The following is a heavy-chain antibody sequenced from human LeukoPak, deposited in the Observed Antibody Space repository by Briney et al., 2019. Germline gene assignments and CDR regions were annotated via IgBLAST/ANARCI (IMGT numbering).Heavy chain of an antibody. J-gene: IGHJ4*02. D-gene: IGHD3-10*01. CDR2: ISGSGGST. V-gene: IGHV3-23*01. Sequence: PGGSLRLSCAASGLTFSSYAMSWVRQAPGKGLEWVSAISGSGGSTYYADSVKGRFTISRDDSKNTLYLQMNSLRAEDTAVYYCAKDSNYGSGLDYWGQGTLVTVS. CDR1: GLTFSSYA. CDR3: AKDSNYGSGLDY.